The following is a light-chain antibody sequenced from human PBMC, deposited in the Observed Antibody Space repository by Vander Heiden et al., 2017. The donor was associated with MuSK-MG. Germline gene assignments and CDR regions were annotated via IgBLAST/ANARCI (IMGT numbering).Light chain of an antibody. CDR2: RDS. CDR3: QVWDSDTEPHVV. Sequence: SYVLTQPPSVSVAPGTTASITCGGDNIGSKSVHWYQQRPGQAPVLGSDRDSDRPSVIPERFSGSKSGNTATLTISRVEAGDEADYYWQVWDSDTEPHVVLGGGTKVTVL. J-gene: IGLJ2*01. V-gene: IGLV3-21*04. CDR1: NIGSKS.